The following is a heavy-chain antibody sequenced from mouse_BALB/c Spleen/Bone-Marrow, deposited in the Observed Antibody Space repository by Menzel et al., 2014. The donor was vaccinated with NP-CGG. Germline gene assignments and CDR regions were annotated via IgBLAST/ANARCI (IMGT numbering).Heavy chain of an antibody. CDR3: TTLARNYFDY. CDR2: IYPGNSDT. Sequence: EVMLVESGTVLARPGASVKMSCKASGYTFTSYWMHWVKQGPGQGLEWIGTIYPGNSDTTYNQKFKGKAKLTAVTSTSTAYMELSSLTNEDSAVYYCTTLARNYFDYWGQGTTLTVSS. J-gene: IGHJ2*01. CDR1: GYTFTSYW. V-gene: IGHV1-5*01.